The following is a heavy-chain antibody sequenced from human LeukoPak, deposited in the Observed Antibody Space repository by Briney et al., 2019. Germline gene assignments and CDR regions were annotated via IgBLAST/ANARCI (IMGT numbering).Heavy chain of an antibody. CDR2: INHNGST. Sequence: PSETLSLTCAVYGGSFSGYYWSWIRQPPGKGLEWIGEINHNGSTNYNPSLKSRGTISVDTSKNQFSLKLSSVTAADTAVYYCARVRRLGYCSSTSCYGNRSPYNWFDPWGQGTLVTVSS. V-gene: IGHV4-34*01. CDR1: GGSFSGYY. D-gene: IGHD2-2*01. J-gene: IGHJ5*02. CDR3: ARVRRLGYCSSTSCYGNRSPYNWFDP.